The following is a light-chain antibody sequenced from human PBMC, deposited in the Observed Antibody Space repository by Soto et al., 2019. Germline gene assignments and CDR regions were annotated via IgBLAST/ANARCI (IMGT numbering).Light chain of an antibody. CDR2: DAS. V-gene: IGKV3-11*01. CDR1: QSVSSN. CDR3: QQRSNWPIT. Sequence: EIVMTQSPATLSVSPGERATFSCRASQSVSSNLAWYQQKPGQAPRLLIYDASNRATGIPARFSGSGSGTDFTLTISSLEPEDFAVYYCQQRSNWPITFGQGTRLEIK. J-gene: IGKJ5*01.